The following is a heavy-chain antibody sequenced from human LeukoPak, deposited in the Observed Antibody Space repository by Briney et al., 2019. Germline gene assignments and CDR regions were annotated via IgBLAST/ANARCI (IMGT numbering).Heavy chain of an antibody. CDR1: GFIFSDHY. V-gene: IGHV3-11*06. CDR2: ISTSGSYT. D-gene: IGHD3-16*01. CDR3: ARIDDYVWSRRFDY. Sequence: PGGSLRLSCAASGFIFSDHYMSWIRQAPGKGLEWVSYISTSGSYTNYADSVKGRFTISRDNAKNSLYLQMNSLRAEDTAVYYCARIDDYVWSRRFDYWGQGTLVTVSS. J-gene: IGHJ4*02.